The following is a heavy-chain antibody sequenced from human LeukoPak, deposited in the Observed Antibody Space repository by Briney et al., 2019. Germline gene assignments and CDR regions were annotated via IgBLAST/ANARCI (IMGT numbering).Heavy chain of an antibody. CDR2: ISYDGGVE. CDR3: ATEYALDAFDI. D-gene: IGHD2-2*01. Sequence: GRSLRLSCAASGFTFSSYGMHWVRQAPGKGLEWVALISYDGGVEYYADPVKGRFTISRDNSKDTLYLQMNSLRTEDTAVYYCATEYALDAFDIWGQGTMVTVSS. CDR1: GFTFSSYG. J-gene: IGHJ3*02. V-gene: IGHV3-30*03.